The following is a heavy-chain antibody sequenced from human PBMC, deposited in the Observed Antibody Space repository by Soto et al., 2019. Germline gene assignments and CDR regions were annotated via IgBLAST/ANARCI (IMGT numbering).Heavy chain of an antibody. Sequence: ASVKVSCKASGYSFTDYHIHWVRQAPGQGLEWLGRINPKSGGTSTAQKFQGGVTMTRDRSISTVYMEWTRLRSDDTAVYFCARGHSTDCSNGVCSFFYNHEMDVWGQGTMVTVSS. CDR1: GYSFTDYH. D-gene: IGHD2-8*01. CDR2: INPKSGGT. J-gene: IGHJ6*02. V-gene: IGHV1-2*06. CDR3: ARGHSTDCSNGVCSFFYNHEMDV.